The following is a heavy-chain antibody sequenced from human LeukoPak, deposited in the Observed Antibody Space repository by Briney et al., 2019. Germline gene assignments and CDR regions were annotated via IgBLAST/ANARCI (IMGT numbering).Heavy chain of an antibody. D-gene: IGHD4-17*01. CDR3: TTGSVTGY. CDR1: GFTFSNAL. Sequence: GGSLRVSCAASGFTFSNALMSWVRQAPGEGLEWVGRTSRQTEGGTTDYASPVKGRFTISRDDSKDTLYLQMNSLKTEDTAVYYCTTGSVTGYWGQGTLVTVSS. J-gene: IGHJ4*02. CDR2: TSRQTEGGTT. V-gene: IGHV3-15*01.